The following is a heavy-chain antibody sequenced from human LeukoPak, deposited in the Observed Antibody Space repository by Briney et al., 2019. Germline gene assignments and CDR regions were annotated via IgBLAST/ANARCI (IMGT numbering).Heavy chain of an antibody. CDR1: GYTFTSYD. Sequence: ASVKVSCKASGYTFTSYDINWVRQGTGQGLEWMGWMSTKSGSTGNAQKFQGRVTMTRDTSISTAYMELSSLRSDDTAVYYCARTDGDLDYWGQGTLVTVSS. J-gene: IGHJ4*02. D-gene: IGHD4-17*01. CDR2: MSTKSGST. V-gene: IGHV1-8*01. CDR3: ARTDGDLDY.